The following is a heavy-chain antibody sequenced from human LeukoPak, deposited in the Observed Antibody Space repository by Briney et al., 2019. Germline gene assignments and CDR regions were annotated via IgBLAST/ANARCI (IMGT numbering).Heavy chain of an antibody. CDR1: GGSISSYY. V-gene: IGHV4-4*07. J-gene: IGHJ5*02. D-gene: IGHD3-10*01. CDR2: IYTSGST. Sequence: PSETLSLTCTVSGGSISSYYWSWIRQPAGKGLEWIGRIYTSGSTNYNPSLKSRVTMSVDTSKNQFSLKLSSVTAADTAVYYCARGPDGSGSYFWFDPWGQGTLVTVSS. CDR3: ARGPDGSGSYFWFDP.